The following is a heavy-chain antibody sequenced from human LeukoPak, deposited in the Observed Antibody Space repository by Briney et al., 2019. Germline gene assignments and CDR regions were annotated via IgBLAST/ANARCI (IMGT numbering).Heavy chain of an antibody. Sequence: AGGSLRLSCAASGFTFSGYGMHWVRQAPGKGLEWVAFTRYDGSNEYYADSVKGRFTISRDKSKNTLSLQMNGLRVEDTAVYYCAKVMPPGRIRFYSYYMDVWGKGTTVTVS. CDR2: TRYDGSNE. J-gene: IGHJ6*03. CDR1: GFTFSGYG. CDR3: AKVMPPGRIRFYSYYMDV. D-gene: IGHD2-15*01. V-gene: IGHV3-30*02.